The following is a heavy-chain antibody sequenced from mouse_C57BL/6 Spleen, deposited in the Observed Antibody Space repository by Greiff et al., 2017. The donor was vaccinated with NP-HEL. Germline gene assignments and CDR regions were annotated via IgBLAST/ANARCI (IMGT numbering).Heavy chain of an antibody. Sequence: VQLQQPGAELVRPGTSVKLSCKASGYTFTSYWMHWVKQRPGQGLEWIGVIDPSDSYTNYNQKFKGKATLTVDTSSSTAYMQLSSLTSEDSAVYYCARRGTVMDYWGQGTSVTVSS. CDR3: ARRGTVMDY. CDR1: GYTFTSYW. CDR2: IDPSDSYT. V-gene: IGHV1-59*01. D-gene: IGHD3-3*01. J-gene: IGHJ4*01.